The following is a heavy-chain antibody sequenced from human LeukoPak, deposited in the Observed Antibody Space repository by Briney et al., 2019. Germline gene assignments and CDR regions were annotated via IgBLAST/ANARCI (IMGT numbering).Heavy chain of an antibody. J-gene: IGHJ4*02. CDR3: ARVEGVDMDPPPGY. CDR1: GYTFTSYG. CDR2: ISAYNGNT. D-gene: IGHD5-12*01. Sequence: ASVKVSCKASGYTFTSYGISWVRQAPGQGLEWMGWISAYNGNTNYAQKLQGRVTMTTDTSTSTAYMELRSLRSDDTAVYYCARVEGVDMDPPPGYWGQGTLVTVSS. V-gene: IGHV1-18*01.